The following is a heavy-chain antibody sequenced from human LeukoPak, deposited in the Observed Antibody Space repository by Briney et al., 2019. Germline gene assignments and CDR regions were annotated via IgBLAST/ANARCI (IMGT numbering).Heavy chain of an antibody. D-gene: IGHD5-18*01. CDR2: MNPNSGNT. Sequence: ASVKVSCKASGYTFTSYDINWVRQATGQGLEWMGWMNPNSGNTGYAQKFQGRVTMTRNTSISTAYMELSSLRSEDTAVYYCARDGYSHGYGWGGGYYYYYMDVWGKGTTVTVSS. CDR1: GYTFTSYD. V-gene: IGHV1-8*01. CDR3: ARDGYSHGYGWGGGYYYYYMDV. J-gene: IGHJ6*03.